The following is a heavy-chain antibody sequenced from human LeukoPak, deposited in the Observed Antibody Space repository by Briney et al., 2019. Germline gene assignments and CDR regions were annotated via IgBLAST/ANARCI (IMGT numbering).Heavy chain of an antibody. J-gene: IGHJ4*02. D-gene: IGHD3-10*01. CDR3: ARSRTEITMVRGATFDY. Sequence: VASVKVSCKASGYTFTSYGISWVRQAPGQGLEWMGIINPSGGSTSYAQKFQGRVTMTRDMSTSTVYMELSSLRSEDTAVYYCARSRTEITMVRGATFDYWGQGTLVTVSS. V-gene: IGHV1-46*01. CDR2: INPSGGST. CDR1: GYTFTSYG.